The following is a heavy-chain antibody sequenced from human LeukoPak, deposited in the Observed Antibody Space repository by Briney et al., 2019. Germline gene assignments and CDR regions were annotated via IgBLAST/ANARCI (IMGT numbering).Heavy chain of an antibody. CDR1: GFTFSSYG. V-gene: IGHV3-23*01. CDR3: ARWRYYYDSSGYYSG. D-gene: IGHD3-22*01. Sequence: GGSLRLSCAASGFTFSSYGMSWVRQAPGKGLEWVSAISGSGGNTYYADSVKGRFTISRDNSKNTLYLQMNSLRAEDTAVYYCARWRYYYDSSGYYSGWGQGTLVTVSS. CDR2: ISGSGGNT. J-gene: IGHJ4*02.